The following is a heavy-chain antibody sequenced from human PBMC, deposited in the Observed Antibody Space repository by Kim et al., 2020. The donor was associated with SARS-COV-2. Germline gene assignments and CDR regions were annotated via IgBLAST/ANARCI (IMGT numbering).Heavy chain of an antibody. CDR3: AREGREYYYDSSGYLSFFDY. J-gene: IGHJ4*02. Sequence: GGSLRLSCAASGFTFDDYGMSWVRQAPGKGLEWVSGINWNGGSTGYADSVKGRFTISRDNAKNSLYLQMNSLRAEDTALYHCAREGREYYYDSSGYLSFFDYWGQGTLVTVSS. D-gene: IGHD3-22*01. V-gene: IGHV3-20*01. CDR1: GFTFDDYG. CDR2: INWNGGST.